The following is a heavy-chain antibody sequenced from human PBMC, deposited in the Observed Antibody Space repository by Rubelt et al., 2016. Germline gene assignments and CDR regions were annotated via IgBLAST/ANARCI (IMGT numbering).Heavy chain of an antibody. J-gene: IGHJ4*02. D-gene: IGHD1-26*01. Sequence: QVQLQESGPGLVKPSETLSLTCTVSGGSISSYYWGWIRQPPGKGLEWIGYIYYSGSTNYNPSLKSRVTISVDTSKNQFSLKLSSVTAADTAGYYCARHEYYSGSCYEGTAFDYWGQGTLVTVSS. CDR2: IYYSGST. CDR3: ARHEYYSGSCYEGTAFDY. V-gene: IGHV4-59*08. CDR1: GGSISSYY.